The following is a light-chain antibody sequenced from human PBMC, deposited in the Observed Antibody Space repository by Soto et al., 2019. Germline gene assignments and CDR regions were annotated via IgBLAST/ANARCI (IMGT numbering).Light chain of an antibody. V-gene: IGLV2-14*01. Sequence: QSALTQPASVSGSPGQSITISCTGTSSDVGGYNYVSWYQQHPGKAHKLMIYDVSNRPSGVSNRFSGSKSGTTASLTISGLQAEGEADYYCSSYTSSSTLVVFGGGTKRTVL. CDR3: SSYTSSSTLVV. J-gene: IGLJ2*01. CDR1: SSDVGGYNY. CDR2: DVS.